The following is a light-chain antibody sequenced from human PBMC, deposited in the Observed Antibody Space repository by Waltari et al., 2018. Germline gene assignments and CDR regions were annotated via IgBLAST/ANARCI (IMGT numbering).Light chain of an antibody. CDR3: QTWGSGIVT. CDR1: TGHSDFA. CDR2: LHSDGSH. V-gene: IGLV4-69*01. J-gene: IGLJ2*01. Sequence: QPVLTQSPSASASLGASVKLTCTPSTGHSDFATAWHQQQPERGPRYLMKLHSDGSHTKGDEIPVRFSGSSSGAERYRPISRLQSEDEAAYYCQTWGSGIVTFGGGTQLTVL.